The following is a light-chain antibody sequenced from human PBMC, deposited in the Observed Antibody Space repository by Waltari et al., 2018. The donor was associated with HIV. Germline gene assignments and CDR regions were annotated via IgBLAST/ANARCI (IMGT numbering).Light chain of an antibody. Sequence: SYELTQPPSVSVSPGQTARITCSGDKLGDKYACWYQQKPGQSPVLVIYQDSKRPSRIPERFSGSNSGNTATLTISGTQAMDEADYYCQAWDSSTGVFGTGTKVTVL. CDR1: KLGDKY. J-gene: IGLJ1*01. CDR3: QAWDSSTGV. CDR2: QDS. V-gene: IGLV3-1*01.